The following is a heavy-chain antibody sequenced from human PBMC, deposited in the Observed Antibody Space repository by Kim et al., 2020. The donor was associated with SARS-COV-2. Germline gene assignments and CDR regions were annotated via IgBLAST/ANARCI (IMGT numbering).Heavy chain of an antibody. Sequence: ASVKVSCKASGYSFSSYYMHWVRQAPGQGLEWMGIINPSGGSTSYAQKFQGRVTMTRDTSTSTVYMDLSSLRSEDTAVYYCARDSAESYDILTGYYNYNFAYWGQGTLVPVSS. CDR2: INPSGGST. CDR1: GYSFSSYY. D-gene: IGHD3-9*01. CDR3: ARDSAESYDILTGYYNYNFAY. J-gene: IGHJ4*02. V-gene: IGHV1-46*01.